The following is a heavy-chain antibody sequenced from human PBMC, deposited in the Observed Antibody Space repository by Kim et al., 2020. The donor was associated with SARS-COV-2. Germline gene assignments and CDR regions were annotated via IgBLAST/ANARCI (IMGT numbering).Heavy chain of an antibody. CDR1: GGSISSGGYY. D-gene: IGHD3-10*01. J-gene: IGHJ4*02. Sequence: SETLSLTCTVSGGSISSGGYYWSWIRQHPGKGLEWIGYIYYSGSTYYNPSLKSRVTISVDTSKNQFSLKLSSVTAADTAVYYCARDLYGSLDYWGQGTPVTVSS. CDR2: IYYSGST. CDR3: ARDLYGSLDY. V-gene: IGHV4-31*03.